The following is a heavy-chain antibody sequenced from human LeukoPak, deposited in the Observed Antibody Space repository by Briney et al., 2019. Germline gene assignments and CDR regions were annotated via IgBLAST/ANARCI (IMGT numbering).Heavy chain of an antibody. J-gene: IGHJ4*02. D-gene: IGHD6-13*01. CDR3: VKAKWTDSSSWPTPGRFDY. V-gene: IGHV3-64D*06. Sequence: GGSLTLSCSASGFTFSSYAMHWVRQAPAQGLEYVSAISSYEGSTYYPDYVKGRFTIAKDNSKNTRYLQMSSLRAEDTAVYYCVKAKWTDSSSWPTPGRFDYWGQGTLVTVSS. CDR1: GFTFSSYA. CDR2: ISSYEGST.